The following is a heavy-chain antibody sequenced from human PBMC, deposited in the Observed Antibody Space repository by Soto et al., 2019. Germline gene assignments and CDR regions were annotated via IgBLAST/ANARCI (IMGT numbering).Heavy chain of an antibody. D-gene: IGHD3-22*01. Sequence: SLTLSCAASGFNFDDFAMHWVRQVPGKGLEWVSGISWHSGRIGYADSVKGRFTVSRDNARNSLYLQMSSLRPEDTALYYCARGHYDSSGYTYYNGLDVWGQGTTVTVSS. CDR2: ISWHSGRI. V-gene: IGHV3-9*01. CDR1: GFNFDDFA. CDR3: ARGHYDSSGYTYYNGLDV. J-gene: IGHJ6*02.